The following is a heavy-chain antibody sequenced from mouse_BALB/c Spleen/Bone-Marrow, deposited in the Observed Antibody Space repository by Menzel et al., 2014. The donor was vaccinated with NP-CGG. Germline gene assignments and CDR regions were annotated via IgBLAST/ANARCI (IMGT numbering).Heavy chain of an antibody. Sequence: EVQLQESGPGLVNPSQSLSLTCTVTGYSITSDYVWNWIRQFPGNKLEWMGYISYSGSISYNPSLKSRVSITRDTSKNQVFLQLNSVTTEDTATYYCASSADWYFDVWGAGTTVTVSS. CDR3: ASSADWYFDV. J-gene: IGHJ1*01. V-gene: IGHV3-2*02. D-gene: IGHD3-1*01. CDR2: ISYSGSI. CDR1: GYSITSDYV.